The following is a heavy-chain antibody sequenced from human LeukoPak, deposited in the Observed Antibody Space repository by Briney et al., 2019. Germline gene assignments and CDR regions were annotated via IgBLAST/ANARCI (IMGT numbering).Heavy chain of an antibody. CDR3: ARDGAEGDNSAFDM. Sequence: GGSLRRSCAASGVTLSDHHMDWVRQAPGKGLEWVGRTRDKARGYTTGYAASVKGRFTISRYDSKTLVYLQMNSLRTEDTAVYFCARDGAEGDNSAFDMWGQGTVVTVSS. CDR1: GVTLSDHH. CDR2: TRDKARGYTT. J-gene: IGHJ3*02. V-gene: IGHV3-72*01. D-gene: IGHD3-22*01.